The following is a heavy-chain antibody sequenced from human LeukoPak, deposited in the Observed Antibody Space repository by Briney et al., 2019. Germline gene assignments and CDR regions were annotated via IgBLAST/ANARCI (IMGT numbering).Heavy chain of an antibody. CDR3: ARDGATTVTTSWFDP. V-gene: IGHV4-34*01. Sequence: SETLSLTCAVYGGSFSGYYWSWIRQPPGKGLEWIGEINHSGSTNYNPSLKSRVTISVDKSKNQFSLKLSSVTAADTAVYYCARDGATTVTTSWFDPWGQGTLVTVSS. CDR1: GGSFSGYY. CDR2: INHSGST. J-gene: IGHJ5*02. D-gene: IGHD4-17*01.